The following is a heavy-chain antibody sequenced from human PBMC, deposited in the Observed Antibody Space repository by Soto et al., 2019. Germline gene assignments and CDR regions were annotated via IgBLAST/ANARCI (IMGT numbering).Heavy chain of an antibody. D-gene: IGHD2-15*01. CDR2: IHHSGNT. CDR3: ARTMLLGWFDP. CDR1: GGSISSDTYS. V-gene: IGHV4-30-2*01. J-gene: IGHJ5*02. Sequence: QLQLQESGSGLVKPSQTLSLTCAVSGGSISSDTYSWSWIRQPPGKGLEWVGYIHHSGNTYFNPSLKSRVTISVDRSTNQLSLKLTSVTAADTAVYYCARTMLLGWFDPWGQGTLVTVSS.